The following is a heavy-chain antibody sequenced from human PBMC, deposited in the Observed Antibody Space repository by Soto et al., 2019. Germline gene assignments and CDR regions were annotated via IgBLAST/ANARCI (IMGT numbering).Heavy chain of an antibody. V-gene: IGHV4-34*01. Sequence: SETLSLTCAVYGGSFSGYYWSWIRQPPGKGLEWIGEINHSGSTNYNPSLKSRVTISVDTSKNQFSLKLSSVTAADTAVYYCARERYYDSSGAFDIWGQGTMVTVS. D-gene: IGHD3-22*01. J-gene: IGHJ3*02. CDR3: ARERYYDSSGAFDI. CDR2: INHSGST. CDR1: GGSFSGYY.